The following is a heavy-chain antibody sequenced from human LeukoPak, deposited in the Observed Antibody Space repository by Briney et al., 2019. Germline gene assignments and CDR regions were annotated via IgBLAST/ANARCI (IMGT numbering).Heavy chain of an antibody. CDR1: GYTFTSYY. Sequence: ASVKVSCKASGYTFTSYYMHWVRQAPGQGLEWMGWISAYNGNTNYAQKLQGRVTMTTDTSTSTAYMELRSLRSDDTAVYYCARDLPYYYDSSGYYYSSAFDIWGQGTMVTVSS. D-gene: IGHD3-22*01. CDR3: ARDLPYYYDSSGYYYSSAFDI. V-gene: IGHV1-18*04. CDR2: ISAYNGNT. J-gene: IGHJ3*02.